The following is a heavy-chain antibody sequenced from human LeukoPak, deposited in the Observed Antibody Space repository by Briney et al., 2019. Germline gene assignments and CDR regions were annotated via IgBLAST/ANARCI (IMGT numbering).Heavy chain of an antibody. V-gene: IGHV4-38-2*01. Sequence: SETLSLTCAVSGYSISSGYYWGWIRQPPGKGLEWIGSIYHSGSTYYNPSLESRVTISVDTSKNQFSLKLSSVTAAGTAVYYCARPTYSGSYSGAFDIWGQGTMVTVSS. CDR1: GYSISSGYY. D-gene: IGHD1-26*01. CDR3: ARPTYSGSYSGAFDI. J-gene: IGHJ3*02. CDR2: IYHSGST.